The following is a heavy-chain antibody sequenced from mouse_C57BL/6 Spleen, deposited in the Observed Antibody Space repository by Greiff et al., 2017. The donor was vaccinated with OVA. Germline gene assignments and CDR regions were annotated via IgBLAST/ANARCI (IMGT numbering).Heavy chain of an antibody. Sequence: EVQLVESGGGLVQPKGSLKLSCAASGFSFNTYAMNWVRQAPGKGLEWVARIRSKSNNYATYYADSVKDRFTISRDDSESMLYLQMNNLKTEDTAMYYCVRSGAYYAMDYWGQGTSVTVSS. J-gene: IGHJ4*01. CDR2: IRSKSNNYAT. CDR1: GFSFNTYA. V-gene: IGHV10-1*01. D-gene: IGHD4-1*01. CDR3: VRSGAYYAMDY.